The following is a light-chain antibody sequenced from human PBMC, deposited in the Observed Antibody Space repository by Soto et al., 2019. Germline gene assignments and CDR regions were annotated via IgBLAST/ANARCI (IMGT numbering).Light chain of an antibody. CDR2: EVN. J-gene: IGLJ1*01. CDR3: SAYSDIDTKV. Sequence: QSALTQPASVSGSPGQSITISCGGTSSDVGAYIYVSWYQQFPGKAPKLILYEVNKRPSGVSNRFSGSKSGTTASLTISGLQPEDEADYYCSAYSDIDTKVFGTGTKVTVL. V-gene: IGLV2-14*03. CDR1: SSDVGAYIY.